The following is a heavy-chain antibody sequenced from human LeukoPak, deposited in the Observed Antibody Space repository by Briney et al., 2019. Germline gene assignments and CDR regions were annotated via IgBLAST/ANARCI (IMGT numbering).Heavy chain of an antibody. CDR1: GGSISSYY. D-gene: IGHD6-13*01. V-gene: IGHV4-59*01. Sequence: PSETLSLTCTVSGGSISSYYWSWIWQPPGKGLEWIGYIYYSGSTNYNPSLKSRVTISVDTSKNQFSLKLSSVTAADTAVYYCAKSGYSSSWPVDYWGQGTLVTVSS. J-gene: IGHJ4*02. CDR2: IYYSGST. CDR3: AKSGYSSSWPVDY.